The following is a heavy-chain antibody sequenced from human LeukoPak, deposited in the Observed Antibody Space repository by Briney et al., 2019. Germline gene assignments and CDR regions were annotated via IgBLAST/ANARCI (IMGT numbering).Heavy chain of an antibody. CDR3: AKGFLEWLFDAFDI. D-gene: IGHD3-3*01. CDR2: ISYDGSNK. CDR1: GFTFSSYG. V-gene: IGHV3-30*18. Sequence: GRSLRLSCAASGFTFSSYGMHWVRQAPGKGLEWVAVISYDGSNKYYADSVKGRFTISRDNSKNTLYLQMNSLRAEDTAVYYCAKGFLEWLFDAFDIWGQGTMVTVSS. J-gene: IGHJ3*02.